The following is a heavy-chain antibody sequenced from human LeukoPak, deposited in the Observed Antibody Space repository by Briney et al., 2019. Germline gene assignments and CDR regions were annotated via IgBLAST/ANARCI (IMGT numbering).Heavy chain of an antibody. CDR2: ISSSSSYI. D-gene: IGHD6-13*01. V-gene: IGHV3-21*01. Sequence: GGSLRLSCAASGFTFSSYSMNWVRQAPGKGLEWVSSISSSSSYINYADSVKGRFTVSRDNAKNSLYLQMNSLRAEDTAVYYCARDPTFYSSSWYDYWGQGTLVTVSS. J-gene: IGHJ4*02. CDR3: ARDPTFYSSSWYDY. CDR1: GFTFSSYS.